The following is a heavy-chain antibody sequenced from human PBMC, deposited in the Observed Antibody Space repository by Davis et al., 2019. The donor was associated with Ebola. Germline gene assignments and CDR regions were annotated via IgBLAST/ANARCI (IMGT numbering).Heavy chain of an antibody. Sequence: GESLKISCAASGFTFSGSAMHWVRQASGKGLEWVGRIRSKANSYATAYAASVKGRFTISRADSKNTAYLQMNSLKTEDTAVYYCTSGSYSGDYWGQGTLVTVSS. V-gene: IGHV3-73*01. CDR1: GFTFSGSA. D-gene: IGHD1-26*01. CDR3: TSGSYSGDY. J-gene: IGHJ4*02. CDR2: IRSKANSYAT.